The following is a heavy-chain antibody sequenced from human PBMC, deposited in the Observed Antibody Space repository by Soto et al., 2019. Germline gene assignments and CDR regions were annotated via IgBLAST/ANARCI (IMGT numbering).Heavy chain of an antibody. CDR2: IYHTGST. J-gene: IGHJ6*02. CDR1: GYSISSGYY. V-gene: IGHV4-38-2*02. D-gene: IGHD5-18*01. CDR3: ARDGNTAMDYYYGMDV. Sequence: SETLSLTCAVSGYSISSGYYWAWIRQPPGKGLEWIGSIYHTGSTYYNPSLKSRVTMSVDTSKNRFSLKLSSVTAADTDMYYCARDGNTAMDYYYGMDVWGQGTTVTVSS.